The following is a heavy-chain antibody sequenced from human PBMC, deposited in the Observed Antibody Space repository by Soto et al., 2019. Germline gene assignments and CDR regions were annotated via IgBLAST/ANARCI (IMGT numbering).Heavy chain of an antibody. J-gene: IGHJ4*02. D-gene: IGHD3-9*01. Sequence: GGSLRLSCAASGFTFSSYGMHWVRQAPGKGLEWVAVIWYDGSNKYYADSAKGRFTISRDNSKNTLYLKMNSLRAEDTAVYYCARVGGYDDILTGPLDYWGQGTLVTVSS. CDR2: IWYDGSNK. V-gene: IGHV3-33*01. CDR3: ARVGGYDDILTGPLDY. CDR1: GFTFSSYG.